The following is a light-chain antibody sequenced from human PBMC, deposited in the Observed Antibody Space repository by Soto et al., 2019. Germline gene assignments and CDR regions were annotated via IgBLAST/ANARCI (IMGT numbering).Light chain of an antibody. Sequence: EIVMTQSPATLSVSPGERATLSCGASQSVSNNLAWYQQKPGQAPRLLIYGASTRATGIPARFSGSGSGTELTLTVSGLQSEDFALYYCQQYNDWPFTFGPGTKVDIK. CDR1: QSVSNN. CDR3: QQYNDWPFT. CDR2: GAS. V-gene: IGKV3-15*01. J-gene: IGKJ3*01.